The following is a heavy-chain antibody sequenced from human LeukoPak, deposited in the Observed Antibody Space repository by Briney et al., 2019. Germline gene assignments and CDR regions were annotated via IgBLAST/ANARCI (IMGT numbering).Heavy chain of an antibody. CDR2: INRNSAGT. V-gene: IGHV1-2*02. CDR1: LDTVFRTY. Sequence: ASVKISSKAFLDTVFRTYVQTGRAGPGQKVEWMGWINRNSAGTNYAQKCQGRVTMTRDTSISTVYMELSRLRSDDTAVYYCARDPSYGENNWFDPWGQGTLVTVSS. CDR3: ARDPSYGENNWFDP. D-gene: IGHD4-17*01. J-gene: IGHJ5*02.